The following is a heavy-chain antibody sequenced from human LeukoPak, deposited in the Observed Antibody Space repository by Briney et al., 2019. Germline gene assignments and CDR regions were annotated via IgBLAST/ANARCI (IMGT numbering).Heavy chain of an antibody. CDR1: GYTFTSYG. CDR2: ISAYNGTR. CDR3: AGVQWQISHDSRAQTDY. J-gene: IGHJ4*02. Sequence: GASVKVSCKASGYTFTSYGIRWVRQAPGQGLEGMGWISAYNGTRYYAQQLQGRVTMTADPSTRTVYMELRSLRYDHAAVYYCAGVQWQISHDSRAQTDYWGQGTLVTVSS. V-gene: IGHV1-18*01. D-gene: IGHD3-22*01.